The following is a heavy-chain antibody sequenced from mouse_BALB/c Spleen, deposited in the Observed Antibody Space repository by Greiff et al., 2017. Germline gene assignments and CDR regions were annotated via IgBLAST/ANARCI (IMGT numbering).Heavy chain of an antibody. CDR2: ISNGGGST. CDR1: GFTFSSYT. Sequence: EVKLVESGGGLVQPGGSLKLSCAASGFTFSSYTMSWVRQTPEKRLEWVAYISNGGGSTYYPDTVKGRFTISRDNAKNTLYLQMSSLKSEDTAMYYCARHGYYGSRGFFDYWGQGTTLTVSS. J-gene: IGHJ2*01. V-gene: IGHV5-12-2*01. CDR3: ARHGYYGSRGFFDY. D-gene: IGHD1-1*01.